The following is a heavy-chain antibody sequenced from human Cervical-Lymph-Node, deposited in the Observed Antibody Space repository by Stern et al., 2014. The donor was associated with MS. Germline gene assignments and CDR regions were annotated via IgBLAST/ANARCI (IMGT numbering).Heavy chain of an antibody. D-gene: IGHD6-19*01. J-gene: IGHJ5*02. Sequence: VQLVESGGGLVQPGGSLRLSCAASGFNFSTYDMSWVRRAPGKGPQFVSAISTTGGTTYYADSVKGRFTISRDNSKNTLYLQMNSLRAEDTAVYYCAKKSGSGWYYVSWGQGSLVTVSS. V-gene: IGHV3-23*04. CDR2: ISTTGGTT. CDR3: AKKSGSGWYYVS. CDR1: GFNFSTYD.